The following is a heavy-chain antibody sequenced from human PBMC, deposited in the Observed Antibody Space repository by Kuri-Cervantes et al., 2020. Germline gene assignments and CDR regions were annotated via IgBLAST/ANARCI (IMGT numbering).Heavy chain of an antibody. V-gene: IGHV3-9*01. CDR3: AKDYDSSGYYYFDY. D-gene: IGHD3-22*01. CDR2: ISWNSGSI. J-gene: IGHJ4*02. Sequence: GGSLRLSCAAPGFTFDDYTMHWVRQAPGKGLEWVSGISWNSGSIGYADSVKGRFTISRDNAKNSLYLQMNSLRAEDTALYYCAKDYDSSGYYYFDYWGQGTLVTVSS. CDR1: GFTFDDYT.